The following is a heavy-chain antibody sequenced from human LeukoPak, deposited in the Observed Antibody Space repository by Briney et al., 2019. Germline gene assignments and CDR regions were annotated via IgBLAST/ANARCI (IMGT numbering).Heavy chain of an antibody. CDR2: ISSRSTYT. D-gene: IGHD1-26*01. V-gene: IGHV3-21*01. CDR3: ARAHIQDYTIVGLVDH. J-gene: IGHJ5*02. CDR1: GFTFSDYS. Sequence: GGSLRLSYAASGFTFSDYSMNWVRQAPGQGLEWVSSISSRSTYTYYADSVRGRFTISRDSAKNSLFLQMDSLRVEDTAVYYCARAHIQDYTIVGLVDHWGQGTLVTVSP.